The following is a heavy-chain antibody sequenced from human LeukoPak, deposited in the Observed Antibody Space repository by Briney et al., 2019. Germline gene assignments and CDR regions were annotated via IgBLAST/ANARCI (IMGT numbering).Heavy chain of an antibody. CDR3: ARPTAGYDSSGYDAFDI. V-gene: IGHV1-18*01. Sequence: ASVKVSCKXSGYTFTSYGISWVRQAPGQGLEWMGWISAYNGNTNYAQKLQGRVTMTTDTSTSTAYMELRSLRSDDTAVYYCARPTAGYDSSGYDAFDIWGQGTMVTVSS. D-gene: IGHD3-22*01. CDR2: ISAYNGNT. J-gene: IGHJ3*02. CDR1: GYTFTSYG.